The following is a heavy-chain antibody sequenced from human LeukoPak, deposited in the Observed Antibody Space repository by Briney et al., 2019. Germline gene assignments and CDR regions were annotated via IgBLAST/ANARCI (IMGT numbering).Heavy chain of an antibody. CDR2: IYYSGST. J-gene: IGHJ5*02. CDR3: ARHSTLSGSYYKLFDP. Sequence: SETLSLTCTVSGGSISSSSYDWGWIRQPPGKGLEWIGSIYYSGSTYYNPSLKSRVTISVDTSKNQFSLKLSSVTAADTAVYYCARHSTLSGSYYKLFDPWGQGTLVTVSS. D-gene: IGHD3-10*01. V-gene: IGHV4-39*01. CDR1: GGSISSSSYD.